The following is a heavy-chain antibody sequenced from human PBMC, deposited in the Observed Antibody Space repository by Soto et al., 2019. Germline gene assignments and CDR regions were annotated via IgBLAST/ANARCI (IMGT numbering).Heavy chain of an antibody. CDR3: AIGVTTSGNFYY. V-gene: IGHV4-31*03. D-gene: IGHD4-4*01. CDR1: GGSISSCGYY. J-gene: IGHJ4*02. Sequence: SETLSLTCTVSGGSISSCGYYWSWIRQHPGKGLEWIGYIYYSGSTYYNPSLKSRVTISVDTSKNQFSLKLSSVTAADTAVYYCAIGVTTSGNFYYWGQGTLVTVSS. CDR2: IYYSGST.